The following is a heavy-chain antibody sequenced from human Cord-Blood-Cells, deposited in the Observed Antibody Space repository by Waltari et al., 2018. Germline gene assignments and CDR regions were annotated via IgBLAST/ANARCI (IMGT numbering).Heavy chain of an antibody. CDR3: ARHLSGSYWFDP. D-gene: IGHD1-26*01. CDR2: INHSGST. J-gene: IGHJ5*02. V-gene: IGHV4-34*01. Sequence: QVQLQQWGAGLLKPSETLSLPCAVSGGSFSGYYWSWIRQPPGKGLEWIGEINHSGSTNYNPSLKSRVTISVDTSKNQFSLKLSSVTAADTTVYYCARHLSGSYWFDPWGQGTLVTVSS. CDR1: GGSFSGYY.